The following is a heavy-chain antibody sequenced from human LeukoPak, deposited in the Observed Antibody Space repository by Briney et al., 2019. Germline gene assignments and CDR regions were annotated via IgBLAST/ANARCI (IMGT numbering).Heavy chain of an antibody. Sequence: SETLSLTCTVSGGSISSYYWSWIRQPPGKGLEWIGYIYYSGSTNYNPSLKSRVTISVDTSKNQFSLKLSSVTPADTAVYYCARDPQDDYDFWVWGQGTPVTVSS. V-gene: IGHV4-59*01. J-gene: IGHJ4*02. CDR1: GGSISSYY. CDR3: ARDPQDDYDFWV. D-gene: IGHD3-3*01. CDR2: IYYSGST.